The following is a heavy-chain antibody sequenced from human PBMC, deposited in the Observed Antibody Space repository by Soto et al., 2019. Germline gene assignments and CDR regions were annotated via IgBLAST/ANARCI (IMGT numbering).Heavy chain of an antibody. J-gene: IGHJ4*02. V-gene: IGHV4-31*03. CDR2: IFYSGST. Sequence: QVQLQESGPGLVKPSQTLSLTCSVSGVSLTSGTYYWSWIRQHPGKGLEWIGYIFYSGSTDYNPSLKSRVNKSVDTSKNQFSLKLSSVTAADTAVYYCASTEDFFDYWGQGTLVTVSS. CDR1: GVSLTSGTYY. CDR3: ASTEDFFDY.